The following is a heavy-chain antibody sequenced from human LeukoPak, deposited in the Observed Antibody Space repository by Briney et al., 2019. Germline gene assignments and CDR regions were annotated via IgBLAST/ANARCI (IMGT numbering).Heavy chain of an antibody. CDR1: GYTLTELS. CDR2: FDPEDGET. V-gene: IGHV1-24*01. Sequence: ASVKVSCKVSGYTLTELSMHWVRQAPGKGLEWMGGFDPEDGETIYAQKFQGRVTMTEDTSTDTAYMELSSLRSEDTAVYYCATWRGDDYDSSGQRAFDIWGQGTMVTVSS. CDR3: ATWRGDDYDSSGQRAFDI. J-gene: IGHJ3*02. D-gene: IGHD3-22*01.